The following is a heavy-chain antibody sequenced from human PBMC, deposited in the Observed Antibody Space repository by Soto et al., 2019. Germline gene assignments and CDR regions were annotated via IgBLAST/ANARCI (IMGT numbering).Heavy chain of an antibody. CDR2: ISYDGSEK. Sequence: QVQLVESGGGVVQPGRSLSLSCGASRFSFSSFGMHWVRQPPGKGPEWVAFISYDGSEKKYADSVKGRFTISRDNSGNSLYLQMNGLTLEDTAVYYCAKARDEWLVPTTFAYWGQGTLVYVAS. J-gene: IGHJ4*02. V-gene: IGHV3-30*18. CDR3: AKARDEWLVPTTFAY. CDR1: RFSFSSFG. D-gene: IGHD6-19*01.